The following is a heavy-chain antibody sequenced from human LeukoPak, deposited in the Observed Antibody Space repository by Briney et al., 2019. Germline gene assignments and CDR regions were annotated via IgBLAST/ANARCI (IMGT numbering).Heavy chain of an antibody. CDR2: IKQDGSEK. J-gene: IGHJ4*02. V-gene: IGHV3-7*01. CDR3: ARGDAWGLFDY. CDR1: RFTFTNYW. Sequence: PGGSLRLSCAASRFTFTNYWMSWVRQAPGKGLEWVASIKQDGSEKYYVDSVKGRFTISRDNAKNSVSLQMNSLRDEDTAMYYCARGDAWGLFDYWGQGTLVTVSS. D-gene: IGHD7-27*01.